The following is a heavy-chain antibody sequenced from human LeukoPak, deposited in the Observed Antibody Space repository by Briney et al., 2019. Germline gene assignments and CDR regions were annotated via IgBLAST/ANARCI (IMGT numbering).Heavy chain of an antibody. CDR3: ARPGLYCSGGSCYPFEH. CDR1: GFTFSSSW. J-gene: IGHJ4*02. CDR2: IKQDGGEK. V-gene: IGHV3-7*01. Sequence: GGSLRLSCVASGFTFSSSWMTWVRQSPGKGLEWVANIKQDGGEKYYVDSVKGRFTISRDNAKNSLYLQMNSLRVDDTAVYYCARPGLYCSGGSCYPFEHWGQGTLVTVSS. D-gene: IGHD2-15*01.